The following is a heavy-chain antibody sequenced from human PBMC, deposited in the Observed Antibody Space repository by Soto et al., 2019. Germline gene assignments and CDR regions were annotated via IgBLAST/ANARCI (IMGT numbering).Heavy chain of an antibody. D-gene: IGHD3-10*01. CDR1: GGSISSGGYY. Sequence: QVQLQESGPGLVKPSQTLSLTCTVSGGSISSGGYYWSWIRQHPGKGLEWIGYIYYSGSTYYNPSLKSRVTISVDTSKNQFSLKLSSVTAADTAVYYCARDSYGSGSYYWWFDPWGQGTLVTVSS. V-gene: IGHV4-31*03. J-gene: IGHJ5*02. CDR3: ARDSYGSGSYYWWFDP. CDR2: IYYSGST.